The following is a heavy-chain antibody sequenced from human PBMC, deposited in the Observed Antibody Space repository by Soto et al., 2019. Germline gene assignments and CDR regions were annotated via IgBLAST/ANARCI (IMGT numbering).Heavy chain of an antibody. CDR3: ARLGRYSSSWYFDY. D-gene: IGHD6-13*01. Sequence: SETLSLTCAVYGGSFSGYYWSWIRQPPGKGLEWIGEINHSGSTNYNPSLKSRVTISVDTSKNQFSLKLSSVTAADTAVYYCARLGRYSSSWYFDYWGQGTLVTVSS. CDR1: GGSFSGYY. J-gene: IGHJ4*02. V-gene: IGHV4-34*01. CDR2: INHSGST.